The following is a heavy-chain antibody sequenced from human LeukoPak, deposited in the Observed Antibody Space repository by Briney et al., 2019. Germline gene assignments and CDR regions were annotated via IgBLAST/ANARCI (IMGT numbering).Heavy chain of an antibody. Sequence: SETLSLTCAVCGGSFSGYYWSWIRQPPGKGLEWIGEINHSGSTNYNPSLKSRVTISVDTSKNQFSLKLSSVTAADTAVYYRARSYDFWSGYSIDYWGQGTLVTVSS. CDR2: INHSGST. CDR3: ARSYDFWSGYSIDY. CDR1: GGSFSGYY. J-gene: IGHJ4*02. V-gene: IGHV4-34*01. D-gene: IGHD3-3*01.